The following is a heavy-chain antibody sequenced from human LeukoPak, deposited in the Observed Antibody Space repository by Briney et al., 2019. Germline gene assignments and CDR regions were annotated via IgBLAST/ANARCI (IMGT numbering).Heavy chain of an antibody. V-gene: IGHV3-30-3*01. D-gene: IGHD3-10*01. CDR3: ARARGVSVVKY. J-gene: IGHJ4*02. Sequence: GGSLRLSCAASGFTFSSYAMHWVRQAPGKGLEWVAVISYDGSNKYYADSVKGRFTISRDNAKNSLYLQMNSLRAEDTAVYYCARARGVSVVKYWGQGTLVTVSS. CDR1: GFTFSSYA. CDR2: ISYDGSNK.